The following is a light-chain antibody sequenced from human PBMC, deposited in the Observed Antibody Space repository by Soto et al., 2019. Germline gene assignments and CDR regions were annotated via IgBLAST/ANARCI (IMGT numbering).Light chain of an antibody. Sequence: ILLTQFPGTRSLSPGERATLSCRASQSVSSKYSAWYQEKPGQAPRLLIYGASSRATGIPDRFRGSGSGTDFTLTISRLETEDFAVYYCRQYGRSLGFAFGGGTKVDIK. CDR3: RQYGRSLGFA. V-gene: IGKV3-20*01. J-gene: IGKJ4*01. CDR1: QSVSSKY. CDR2: GAS.